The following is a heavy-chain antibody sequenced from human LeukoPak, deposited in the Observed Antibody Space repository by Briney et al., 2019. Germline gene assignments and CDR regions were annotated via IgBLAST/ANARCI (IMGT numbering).Heavy chain of an antibody. Sequence: SETLSLTCTVSGASISTSYWNWIRQPPGKGLEWIGYISYSGSTNYNPSLKSRVTISVDTSKNQFSLRLSSVTAADTAMYYCARLRSHDYSNYVRSLTLYYYYYYGMDVWGQGTTVTVSS. V-gene: IGHV4-59*01. CDR3: ARLRSHDYSNYVRSLTLYYYYYYGMDV. CDR1: GASISTSY. CDR2: ISYSGST. J-gene: IGHJ6*02. D-gene: IGHD4-11*01.